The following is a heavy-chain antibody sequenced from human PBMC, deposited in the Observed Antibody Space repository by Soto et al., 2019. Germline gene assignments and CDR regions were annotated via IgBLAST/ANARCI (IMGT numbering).Heavy chain of an antibody. Sequence: XGALILSCAASGFTCSSYAMSWVRQAPGKGLEWVSAISGSGGSTYYADSVKGRFTISRDNSKNTLYLQMNSLRAEDTAVYYCAKLPVAGIDYWGQGTLVTVSS. V-gene: IGHV3-23*01. J-gene: IGHJ4*02. CDR2: ISGSGGST. CDR3: AKLPVAGIDY. D-gene: IGHD6-19*01. CDR1: GFTCSSYA.